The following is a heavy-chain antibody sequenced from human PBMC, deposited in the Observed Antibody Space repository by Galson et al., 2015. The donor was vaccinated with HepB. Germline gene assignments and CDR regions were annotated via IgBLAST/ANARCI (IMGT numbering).Heavy chain of an antibody. CDR3: AKDRTIFGVVMPNDY. CDR1: GFTFSSYG. CDR2: ISYDGSNK. J-gene: IGHJ4*02. Sequence: SLRLSCAASGFTFSSYGMHWVRQAPGKGLEWVAVISYDGSNKYYADSVKGRFTISRDNSKNTLYLQMNSLRAEDTAVYYCAKDRTIFGVVMPNDYWGQGTLVTVSS. V-gene: IGHV3-30*18. D-gene: IGHD3-3*01.